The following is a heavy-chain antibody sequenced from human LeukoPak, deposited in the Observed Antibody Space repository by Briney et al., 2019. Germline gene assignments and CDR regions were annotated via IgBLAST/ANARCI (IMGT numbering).Heavy chain of an antibody. D-gene: IGHD4-17*01. Sequence: GGSLRLSCAASGFTVSSTYMSWVRQVPGKGLEWVSIIYSGGSTYYADSVKGRFTISRDNSKNTLYLQMNSLRAEDTAVYYCARAAYGDYWDYWGQGTLVTVSS. CDR3: ARAAYGDYWDY. CDR2: IYSGGST. V-gene: IGHV3-66*01. CDR1: GFTVSSTY. J-gene: IGHJ4*02.